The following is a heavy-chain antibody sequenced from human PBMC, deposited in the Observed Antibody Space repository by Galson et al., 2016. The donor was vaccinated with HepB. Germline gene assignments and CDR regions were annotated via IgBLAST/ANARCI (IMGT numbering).Heavy chain of an antibody. D-gene: IGHD5-18*01. J-gene: IGHJ4*02. CDR3: ARDRGIQLWSRDGFDY. CDR2: ISSSSSYI. V-gene: IGHV3-21*01. CDR1: GFTFSTYS. Sequence: SLRLSCAASGFTFSTYSMNWVRQVPGKGLEWVSSISSSSSYIYYGASLKGRFTISRDTAKNSLYLQMNSLGAEDTAVYYCARDRGIQLWSRDGFDYWGQGTLVTVSS.